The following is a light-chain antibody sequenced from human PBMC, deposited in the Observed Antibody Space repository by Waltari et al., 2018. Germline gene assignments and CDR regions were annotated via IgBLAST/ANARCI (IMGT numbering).Light chain of an antibody. Sequence: DIQLTQSPPFLSASVGDRVTITCRASQGINTYLAWYQQIPGKAPKLLIYAASTLQTGVPSRFSGSGSGTEFTLTISSLQPEDFATYYCQQLHSYPYTFGQGTKLDIK. CDR3: QQLHSYPYT. CDR1: QGINTY. CDR2: AAS. V-gene: IGKV1-9*01. J-gene: IGKJ2*01.